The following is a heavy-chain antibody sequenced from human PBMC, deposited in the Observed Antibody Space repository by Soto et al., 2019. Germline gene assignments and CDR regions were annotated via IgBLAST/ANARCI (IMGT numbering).Heavy chain of an antibody. CDR3: VTGYSSGWYLPCFDY. CDR2: ISYDGSNK. J-gene: IGHJ4*02. Sequence: QVQLVESGGGVVQPGRSLRLSCAASGFTFSSYAMHWVRQAPGKGLEWVAVISYDGSNKYYADSVKSRFTISRDNSKNTLYLQMNSLRAEDTAVYYCVTGYSSGWYLPCFDYWGQGTLVTVSS. CDR1: GFTFSSYA. D-gene: IGHD6-19*01. V-gene: IGHV3-30-3*01.